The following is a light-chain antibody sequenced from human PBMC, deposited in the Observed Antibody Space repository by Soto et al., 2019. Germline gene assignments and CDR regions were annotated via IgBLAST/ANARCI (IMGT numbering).Light chain of an antibody. CDR2: AAS. J-gene: IGKJ4*01. Sequence: DIQMTQAPSSLSESVGARVSITCRASQDIAIYLAWYQQKPGEAPKLLIYAASTLYGGVPSRFSGSGSGTDFALTITSLQAEDFATYYCQQLRMYPSTFGGGTKVDIK. CDR1: QDIAIY. V-gene: IGKV1-9*01. CDR3: QQLRMYPST.